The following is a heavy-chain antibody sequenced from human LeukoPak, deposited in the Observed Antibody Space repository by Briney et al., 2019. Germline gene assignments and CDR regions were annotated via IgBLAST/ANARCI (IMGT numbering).Heavy chain of an antibody. D-gene: IGHD1-26*01. Sequence: ASVKVSCKASGYTISNYAFTWVRQAPGQGLEWMGWISVFNGNTKYAQKLQGRVTMTTDTSTSTAYMELRSLTSDDTAVYYCARDRIGGTYYDYWGQGTLVTVSS. J-gene: IGHJ4*02. V-gene: IGHV1-18*01. CDR2: ISVFNGNT. CDR3: ARDRIGGTYYDY. CDR1: GYTISNYA.